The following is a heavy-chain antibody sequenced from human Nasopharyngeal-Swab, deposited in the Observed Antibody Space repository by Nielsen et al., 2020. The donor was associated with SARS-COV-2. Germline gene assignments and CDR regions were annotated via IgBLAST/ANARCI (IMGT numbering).Heavy chain of an antibody. J-gene: IGHJ6*03. Sequence: GGSLRLSYSASGFTFSSYAMHWVRQAPGKGLEYVSAISSNGGSTYYADSVKGRFTISRDNSKNTLYLQMNSLRAEDTAVYYCAKAGVEGSGSYFPYYYYYMDVWGKGTTVTVSS. D-gene: IGHD3-10*01. CDR3: AKAGVEGSGSYFPYYYYYMDV. V-gene: IGHV3-64*04. CDR1: GFTFSSYA. CDR2: ISSNGGST.